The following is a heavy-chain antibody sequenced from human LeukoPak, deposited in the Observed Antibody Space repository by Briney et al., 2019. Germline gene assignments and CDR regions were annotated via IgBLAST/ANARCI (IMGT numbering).Heavy chain of an antibody. V-gene: IGHV3-74*01. Sequence: GGSLRLSCAASGFTFSSYWMHWVRQAPGKGLVWVSRINSDGSSTSYADSVKGRFTISRDNAKNTQYLQMNSLRAEDTAVYYCARDRSYSGRYFDYWGQGTLVTVSS. CDR1: GFTFSSYW. D-gene: IGHD1-26*01. J-gene: IGHJ4*02. CDR3: ARDRSYSGRYFDY. CDR2: INSDGSST.